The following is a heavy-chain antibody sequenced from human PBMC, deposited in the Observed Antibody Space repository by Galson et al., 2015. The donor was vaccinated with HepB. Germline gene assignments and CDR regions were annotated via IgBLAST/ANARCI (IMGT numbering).Heavy chain of an antibody. Sequence: SLRLSCAASGFTFSSYAMHWVRQAPGKGLEWVAVISYDGSNKYYADSVKGRFTISRDNSKNTLYLQMNSLRAEDTAVYYCARDLLPGWPVKKRSGDFDYWGQGTLVTVSS. CDR2: ISYDGSNK. J-gene: IGHJ4*02. CDR1: GFTFSSYA. D-gene: IGHD2-15*01. CDR3: ARDLLPGWPVKKRSGDFDY. V-gene: IGHV3-30*04.